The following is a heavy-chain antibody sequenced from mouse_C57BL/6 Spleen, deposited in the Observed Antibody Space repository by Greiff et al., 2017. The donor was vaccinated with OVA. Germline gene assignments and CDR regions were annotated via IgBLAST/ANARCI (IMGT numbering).Heavy chain of an antibody. CDR3: ARSRTYYLDY. CDR2: IFPGGGDT. J-gene: IGHJ2*01. V-gene: IGHV1-80*01. Sequence: QVQLQQSGAELVKPGASVKISCKASGYAFSGYWMDWVKQRPGKGLEWIGQIFPGGGDTNYNGKFKGKATLTADKSSSTAYMQLSSLTSEDSAVYYCARSRTYYLDYWGQGTTLTVSS. CDR1: GYAFSGYW. D-gene: IGHD1-1*02.